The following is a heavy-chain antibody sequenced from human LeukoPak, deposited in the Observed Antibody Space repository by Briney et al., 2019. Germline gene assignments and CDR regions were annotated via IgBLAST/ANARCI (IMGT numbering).Heavy chain of an antibody. D-gene: IGHD3-9*01. CDR1: GGSGDSVSSSTYY. CDR3: ARLSKGRYFDYIFDY. CDR2: IYYTGST. Sequence: SETLSLTCTVSGGSGDSVSSSTYYWGWIRQPPGKGLEWIGNIYYTGSTYYNPSLKSRVTMSVDMSKNQFSLKVSSVTAADTAVYYCARLSKGRYFDYIFDYWGQGTLVTVSS. V-gene: IGHV4-39*01. J-gene: IGHJ4*02.